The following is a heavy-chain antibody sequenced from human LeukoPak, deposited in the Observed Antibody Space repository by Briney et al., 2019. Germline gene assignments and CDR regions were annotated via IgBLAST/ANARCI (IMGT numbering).Heavy chain of an antibody. CDR3: VRKRASRQWLVPLGVNGAFDI. CDR2: IRYDGSNK. CDR1: GFTFSSYG. J-gene: IGHJ3*02. D-gene: IGHD6-19*01. Sequence: GGSLRLSCAASGFTFSSYGMHWVRQAPGKGLEWVAFIRYDGSNKYYADSVKGRFTISRDNSKNTLYLQMNSLRAEDTAVYYCVRKRASRQWLVPLGVNGAFDIWGQGTMVTVSS. V-gene: IGHV3-30*02.